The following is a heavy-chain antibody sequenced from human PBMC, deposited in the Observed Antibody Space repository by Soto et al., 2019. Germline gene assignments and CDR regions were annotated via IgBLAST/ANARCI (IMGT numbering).Heavy chain of an antibody. CDR2: INPSNGGT. CDR3: ASAAVTGTAGRDF. V-gene: IGHV1-2*02. Sequence: GASVTVSCKASGYTFSGFYMHWVRQAPGQGLEWMGWINPSNGGTKYAEKFQGRVTMTRDTSISTAYVELSRLTSDDTAVYYCASAAVTGTAGRDFWGQGTMDTVSA. D-gene: IGHD6-19*01. J-gene: IGHJ4*02. CDR1: GYTFSGFY.